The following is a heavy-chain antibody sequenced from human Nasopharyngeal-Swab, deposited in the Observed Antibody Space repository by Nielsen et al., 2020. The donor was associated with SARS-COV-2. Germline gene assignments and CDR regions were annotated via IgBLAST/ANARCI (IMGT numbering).Heavy chain of an antibody. D-gene: IGHD3-10*01. CDR3: ARGRARITMARGVKQQHFGY. Sequence: WIRQPPGKGLEWIEYINYSGNNYHNPSLKSRLTISVDTSKNQFSLKLSSVTAADTAVYYCARGRARITMARGVKQQHFGYWGQGTLVTVSS. CDR2: INYSGNN. V-gene: IGHV4-30-4*01. J-gene: IGHJ4*02.